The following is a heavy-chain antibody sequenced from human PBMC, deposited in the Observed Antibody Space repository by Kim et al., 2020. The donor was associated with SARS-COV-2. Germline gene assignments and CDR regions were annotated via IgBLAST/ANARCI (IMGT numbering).Heavy chain of an antibody. Sequence: YAQGFTGRFVFSLDTSVSTAYLQISSLKAEDTAVYYCASHPMGTVTSVNYWGQGTLVTVSS. CDR3: ASHPMGTVTSVNY. V-gene: IGHV7-4-1*02. D-gene: IGHD4-17*01. J-gene: IGHJ4*02.